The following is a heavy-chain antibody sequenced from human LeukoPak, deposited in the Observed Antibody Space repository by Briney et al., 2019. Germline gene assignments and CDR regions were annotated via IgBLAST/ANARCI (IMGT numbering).Heavy chain of an antibody. CDR3: ARDGLHGDRYSSGPVGY. Sequence: RASETLSLTCTVSAGSISSYYWTWIRQPPGKGLELIGYIYYSGSTNYNPSLKSRVAISLDTSKNQFSLRLSSVTAADTAVYYCARDGLHGDRYSSGPVGYWGQGTLVTVSS. CDR1: AGSISSYY. CDR2: IYYSGST. D-gene: IGHD6-19*01. J-gene: IGHJ4*02. V-gene: IGHV4-59*01.